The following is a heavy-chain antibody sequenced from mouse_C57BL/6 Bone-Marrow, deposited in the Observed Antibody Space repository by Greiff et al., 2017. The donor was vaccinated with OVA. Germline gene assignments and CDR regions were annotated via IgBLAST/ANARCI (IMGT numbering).Heavy chain of an antibody. CDR2: IYPRDGST. CDR3: ARPAQAFYYYAMDY. D-gene: IGHD3-2*02. Sequence: VKLVESDAELVKPGASVKISCKVSGYTFTDHTIHWMKQRPEQGLEWIGYIYPRDGSTKYNEKFKGKATLTADKSSSTAYMQLNSLTSEDSAVYFCARPAQAFYYYAMDYWGQGTSVTVSS. J-gene: IGHJ4*01. V-gene: IGHV1-78*01. CDR1: GYTFTDHT.